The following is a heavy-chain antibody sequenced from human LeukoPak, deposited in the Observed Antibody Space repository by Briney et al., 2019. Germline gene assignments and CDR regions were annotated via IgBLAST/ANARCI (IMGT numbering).Heavy chain of an antibody. D-gene: IGHD3-3*01. CDR1: GFTFSNYW. V-gene: IGHV3-74*01. J-gene: IGHJ3*02. CDR3: IRNVQSGFDI. CDR2: INFDGSST. Sequence: QPGGSLRLPCAASGFTFSNYWMHWVRQAPGKGLVWVSRINFDGSSTNYADSVKGRFTISRDNAKNTLYLQMNSLRAEDTAVYYCIRNVQSGFDIWGQGTTVTVSS.